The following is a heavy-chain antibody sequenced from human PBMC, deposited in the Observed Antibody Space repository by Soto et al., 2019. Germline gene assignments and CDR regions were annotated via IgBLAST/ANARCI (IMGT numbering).Heavy chain of an antibody. D-gene: IGHD2-15*01. CDR3: ARDWTRYCSGGSCRNYYYYGMDV. J-gene: IGHJ6*02. CDR1: GFTVSSNY. CDR2: IYSGGST. V-gene: IGHV3-66*01. Sequence: GGSLRLSCAASGFTVSSNYMSWVRQAPGKGLEWVSVIYSGGSTYYADSVKGRFTISRDNSKNTLYLQMNSLRAEDTAVYYCARDWTRYCSGGSCRNYYYYGMDVWGQGTTVTSP.